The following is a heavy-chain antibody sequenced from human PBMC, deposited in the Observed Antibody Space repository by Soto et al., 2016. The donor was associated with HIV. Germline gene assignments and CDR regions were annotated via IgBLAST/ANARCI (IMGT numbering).Heavy chain of an antibody. J-gene: IGHJ4*02. D-gene: IGHD5-18*01. CDR1: GYSISSGYY. CDR2: IYHSGST. Sequence: QVQLQESGPGLVKPSETLSLTCAVSGYSISSGYYWGWIRQPPGKGLEWIGSIYHSGSTYYNPSLKSRVTISVDTSKNQFSLKLSSVTAADTAVYYCARQSDTAYYYFDYWGQGTLVTVSS. V-gene: IGHV4-38-2*01. CDR3: ARQSDTAYYYFDY.